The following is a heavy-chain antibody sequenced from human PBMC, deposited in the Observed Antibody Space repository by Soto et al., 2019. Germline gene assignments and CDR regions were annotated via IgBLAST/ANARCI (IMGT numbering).Heavy chain of an antibody. D-gene: IGHD1-26*01. CDR1: GGSFSGYY. CDR2: INHSGST. V-gene: IGHV4-34*01. CDR3: ARVRVVGATRGPY. J-gene: IGHJ4*02. Sequence: QVQLQQWGAGLLKPSETPSLTCAVYGGSFSGYYWSWIRQPPGKGLEWIGEINHSGSTNYNPSLKSRVTISVDTSKNQFSLKLSSVTAADTAVYYCARVRVVGATRGPYWGQGTLVTVSS.